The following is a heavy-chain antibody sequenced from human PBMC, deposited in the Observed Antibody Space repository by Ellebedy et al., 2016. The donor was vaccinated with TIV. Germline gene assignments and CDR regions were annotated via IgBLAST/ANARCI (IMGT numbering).Heavy chain of an antibody. J-gene: IGHJ4*02. CDR1: GLTFSGDW. CDR2: INGDGRAI. Sequence: GESLKISXAASGLTFSGDWMTWMRQAPGKGLEWVANINGDGRAIQYADSVEGRFTISRDNAKKSLFLQMNSLRVEDMAVYYCTRNLGHYLLSDWGQGSLVTVSS. CDR3: TRNLGHYLLSD. D-gene: IGHD2-15*01. V-gene: IGHV3-7*01.